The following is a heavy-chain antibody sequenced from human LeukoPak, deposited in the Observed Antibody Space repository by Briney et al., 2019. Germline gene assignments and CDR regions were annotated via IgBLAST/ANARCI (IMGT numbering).Heavy chain of an antibody. CDR2: ISGSGGAT. CDR3: AKMRRGWGLFDS. CDR1: GFTFSTYA. J-gene: IGHJ4*02. D-gene: IGHD6-19*01. Sequence: PGGSLRLSCAASGFTFSTYAMSWVRQAPGKGLEWVAHISGSGGATYYADSVRGRFTLSRDNSENAVHMQMKSLTAEDTAIYYCAKMRRGWGLFDSWGQGTLVTVSS. V-gene: IGHV3-23*01.